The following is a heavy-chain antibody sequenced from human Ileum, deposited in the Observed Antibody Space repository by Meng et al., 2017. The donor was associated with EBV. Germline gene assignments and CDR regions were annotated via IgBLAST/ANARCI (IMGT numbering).Heavy chain of an antibody. CDR2: IYWNDDK. V-gene: IGHV2-5*01. Sequence: QITLKESGPPPVKPQPTLTLTCSFSGFSLTSSGVGVGWIRQPPGKALEWLALIYWNDDKRYSPSLKSRLTVTRDTSKNQVVLTLTNVDPVDTATYHCARRPGSPSSRFDYWGQGTLVTVSS. CDR3: ARRPGSPSSRFDY. D-gene: IGHD6-6*01. CDR1: GFSLTSSGVG. J-gene: IGHJ4*02.